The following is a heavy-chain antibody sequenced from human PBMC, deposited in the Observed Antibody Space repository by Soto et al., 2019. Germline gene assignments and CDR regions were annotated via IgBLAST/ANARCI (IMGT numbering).Heavy chain of an antibody. D-gene: IGHD3-22*01. CDR2: IYYSGST. CDR1: GGSISSGDYY. V-gene: IGHV4-30-4*01. J-gene: IGHJ4*02. CDR3: ATSPYYYDSSGYYLDY. Sequence: SETLSLTXTVSGGSISSGDYYWSWIRQPPGKGLEWIGYIYYSGSTYYNPSPKSRVTISVDTSKNQFSLKLSSVTAADTAVYYCATSPYYYDSSGYYLDYWGQGTLVTVSS.